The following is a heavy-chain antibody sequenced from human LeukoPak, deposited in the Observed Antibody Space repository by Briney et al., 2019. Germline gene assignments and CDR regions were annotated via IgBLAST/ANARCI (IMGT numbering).Heavy chain of an antibody. CDR3: ARDDGAGPHY. CDR1: GFTFTRYW. CDR2: IKIDGSEK. J-gene: IGHJ4*02. D-gene: IGHD3-10*01. V-gene: IGHV3-7*01. Sequence: GGSLRLSCVVSGFTFTRYWMSWVRQAPGKGREWVANIKIDGSEKYYVDSVKGRFTISRDNAKNSLYLQMISLRADDTAVYYCARDDGAGPHYWGQGTLVTVST.